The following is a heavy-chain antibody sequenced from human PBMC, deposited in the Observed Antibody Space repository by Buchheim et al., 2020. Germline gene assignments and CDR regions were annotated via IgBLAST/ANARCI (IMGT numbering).Heavy chain of an antibody. CDR2: VNAVSTST. CDR3: TDLFDY. J-gene: IGHJ4*02. V-gene: IGHV3-23*01. CDR1: GFDFSNYA. Sequence: EVQILESGGGLVQPGGSLRLSCAASGFDFSNYAMSWVRQGPGKGLEWVSTVNAVSTSTYYADSVKGRFTISRDNSRNTLYLQMNNLRDEDTALYYCTDLFDYWGQGAL.